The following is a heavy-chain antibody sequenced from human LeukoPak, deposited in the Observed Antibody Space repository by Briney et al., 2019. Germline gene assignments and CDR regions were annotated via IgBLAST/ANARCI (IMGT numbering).Heavy chain of an antibody. CDR2: INPNSGGT. V-gene: IGHV1-2*06. J-gene: IGHJ5*02. CDR3: ARGLPNIVVVPGPRYNWFDP. D-gene: IGHD2-2*01. Sequence: ASVKVSCKASGGTFSSYTISWVRQAPGQGLEWMGRINPNSGGTNYAQKFQGRVTMTRDTSISTAYMELSRLRSDDTAVYYCARGLPNIVVVPGPRYNWFDPWGQGTLVTVSS. CDR1: GGTFSSYT.